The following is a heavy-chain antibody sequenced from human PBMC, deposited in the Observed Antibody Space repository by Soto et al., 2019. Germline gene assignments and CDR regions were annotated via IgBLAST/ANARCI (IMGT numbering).Heavy chain of an antibody. CDR3: AKDQEEGSSWRLDYYGMDV. CDR1: GFTFSSYA. D-gene: IGHD6-13*01. V-gene: IGHV3-23*01. CDR2: ISGSGGST. Sequence: HPGGSLRLSCAASGFTFSSYAMSWVRQAPGKGLEWVSAISGSGGSTYYADSVKGRFTISRDNSKNTLYLQMNSLRAEDTAVYYCAKDQEEGSSWRLDYYGMDVWGQGTTVTVAS. J-gene: IGHJ6*02.